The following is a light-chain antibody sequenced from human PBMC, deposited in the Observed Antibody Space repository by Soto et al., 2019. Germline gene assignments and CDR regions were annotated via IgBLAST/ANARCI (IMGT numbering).Light chain of an antibody. Sequence: EILFTQSPATLSLSPGERATLSCRASQSVSSNLAWYQQKAGQAPRLLIYDASNRATGIPARLSGSGSGTDFTLTISSLEPEDFAVYYCQQRSNWWTFGQGTKVDIK. J-gene: IGKJ1*01. V-gene: IGKV3-11*01. CDR1: QSVSSN. CDR3: QQRSNWWT. CDR2: DAS.